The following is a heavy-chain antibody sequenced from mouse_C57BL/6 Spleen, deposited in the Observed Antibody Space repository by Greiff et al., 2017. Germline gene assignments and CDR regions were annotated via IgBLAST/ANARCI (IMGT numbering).Heavy chain of an antibody. D-gene: IGHD3-2*02. J-gene: IGHJ3*01. CDR1: GYTFTSYW. CDR2: IDPSDSYT. CDR3: AREAQATHPWFAY. Sequence: QVQLQQPGAELVRPGTSVKLSCKASGYTFTSYWMHWVKQRPGQGLEWIGVIDPSDSYTNYNQKFKGKATLTVDTSSSTAYMQLSSLTSEDSAVYYCAREAQATHPWFAYWGQGTLVTVSA. V-gene: IGHV1-59*01.